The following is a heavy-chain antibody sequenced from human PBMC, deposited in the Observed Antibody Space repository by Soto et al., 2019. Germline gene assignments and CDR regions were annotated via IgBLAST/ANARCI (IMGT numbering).Heavy chain of an antibody. D-gene: IGHD3-22*01. Sequence: PSETLSLTCTVSGGSISRSSYYRGWIRQPPGKGLEWIGSIYYSGSTYYNPSLKSRVTISVDTSKNQFSLKLSSVTAADTAVYYCARLGHYYDSSGYYPTSYFDYWGQGTLVTVSS. V-gene: IGHV4-39*01. J-gene: IGHJ4*02. CDR2: IYYSGST. CDR3: ARLGHYYDSSGYYPTSYFDY. CDR1: GGSISRSSYY.